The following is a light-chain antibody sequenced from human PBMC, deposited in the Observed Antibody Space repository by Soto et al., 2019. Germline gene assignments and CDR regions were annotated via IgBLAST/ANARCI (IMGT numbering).Light chain of an antibody. CDR2: WAS. Sequence: EIVLTQSPATLSLSPGERATLSCRASQSVSRYLAWYQQKPGQAPRLLIYWASTRESGVPDRFSGSGSGTDFTLTISSLQAEDVAVYYCQQYSNTPQSFGQGTKVEIK. CDR1: QSVSRY. V-gene: IGKV3-11*01. CDR3: QQYSNTPQS. J-gene: IGKJ1*01.